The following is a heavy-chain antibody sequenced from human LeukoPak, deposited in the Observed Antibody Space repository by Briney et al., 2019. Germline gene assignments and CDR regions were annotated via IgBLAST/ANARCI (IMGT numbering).Heavy chain of an antibody. Sequence: ASVKVSCKASGGTFSSYAISWVRQAPGQGLEWMGGIIPIFGTANYAQKFQGRVTITADESTSTAYMELSSLRSEDTAVYYCARDRRGAGGFDYWGQGTLVTVSS. CDR3: ARDRRGAGGFDY. D-gene: IGHD3-10*01. CDR2: IIPIFGTA. V-gene: IGHV1-69*13. CDR1: GGTFSSYA. J-gene: IGHJ4*02.